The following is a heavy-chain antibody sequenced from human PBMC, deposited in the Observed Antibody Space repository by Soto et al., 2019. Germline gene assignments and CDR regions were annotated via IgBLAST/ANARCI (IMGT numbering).Heavy chain of an antibody. CDR3: ARVEKGDYGDSGGYYYYYMDV. CDR1: GGSISSGGYY. V-gene: IGHV4-31*03. D-gene: IGHD4-17*01. CDR2: IYYSGSP. Sequence: QVQLQESGPGLVKPSQTLSLTCTVSGGSISSGGYYWSWIRQHPGKGLEWIGYIYYSGSPYYNPSLQSRVTISVDTSKNQCSLKLSSVTAADTAVYYCARVEKGDYGDSGGYYYYYMDVWGKGTTVTVSS. J-gene: IGHJ6*03.